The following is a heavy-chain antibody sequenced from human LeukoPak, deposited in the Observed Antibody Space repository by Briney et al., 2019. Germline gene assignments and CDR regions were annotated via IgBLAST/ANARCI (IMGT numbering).Heavy chain of an antibody. CDR1: GFTFSSYE. V-gene: IGHV3-9*01. CDR2: ISWNSGSI. J-gene: IGHJ5*02. Sequence: GGSLRLSCAASGFTFSSYEMNWVRQAPGKGLEWVSGISWNSGSIGYADSVKGRFTISRDNAKNSLYLQMNSLRAEDTALYYCVKGYSSSWFPNGFDPWGQGILVTVSS. CDR3: VKGYSSSWFPNGFDP. D-gene: IGHD6-13*01.